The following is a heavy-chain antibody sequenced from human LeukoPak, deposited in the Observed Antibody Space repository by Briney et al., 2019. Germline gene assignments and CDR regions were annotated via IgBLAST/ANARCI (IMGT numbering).Heavy chain of an antibody. Sequence: PGGSLRLSCAASGFTFSSYAMSWVRQAPGKGLEWVSAISGSGGSTYYADSVKGRFTISRDNSKNTLYLQMNSLRAEDTAVYYCASELLYCSGGSCYRYFDYWGQGTLVTVSS. CDR3: ASELLYCSGGSCYRYFDY. J-gene: IGHJ4*02. D-gene: IGHD2-15*01. V-gene: IGHV3-23*01. CDR2: ISGSGGST. CDR1: GFTFSSYA.